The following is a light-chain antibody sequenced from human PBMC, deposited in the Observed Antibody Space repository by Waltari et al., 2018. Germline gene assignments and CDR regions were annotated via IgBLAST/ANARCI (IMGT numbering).Light chain of an antibody. CDR2: EVN. CDR3: SSYSGSNDYV. CDR1: SSDVGGYNY. V-gene: IGLV2-8*01. Sequence: QSALTQPPSASGSPGQSVPISCTGPSSDVGGYNYVPWYQQHPGKAPKLMIYEVNKRPSGVPDRFSGSKSGNTASLTVSGLQAEDEADYYCSSYSGSNDYVFGTGTEVTVL. J-gene: IGLJ1*01.